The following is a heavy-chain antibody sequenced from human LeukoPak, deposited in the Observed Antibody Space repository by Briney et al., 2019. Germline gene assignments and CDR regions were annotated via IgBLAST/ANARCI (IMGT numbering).Heavy chain of an antibody. CDR3: ARDITMGDSSGYLAWFDP. J-gene: IGHJ5*02. CDR2: IYYSGST. D-gene: IGHD3-22*01. CDR1: GGSISSYY. V-gene: IGHV4-59*01. Sequence: SETLSLTCTASGGSISSYYWSWIRQPPGKGLEWIGYIYYSGSTNYNPSLKSRVTISVDTSKHQFSLKLSSVTAADTAVYYCARDITMGDSSGYLAWFDPWGQGTLVTVSS.